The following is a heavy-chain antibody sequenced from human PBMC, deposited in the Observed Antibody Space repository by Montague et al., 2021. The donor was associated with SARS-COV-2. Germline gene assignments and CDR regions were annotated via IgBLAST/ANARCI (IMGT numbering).Heavy chain of an antibody. V-gene: IGHV3-13*01. CDR2: IGTAGDT. J-gene: IGHJ6*04. Sequence: SLRLSCAASGFTFSSHDMHWVRQSPGKGLQRVSAIGTAGDTYYEGSVEGRFTISREDAKSSLSLQMNSLTAGDTAVYYCARAHADSVYHFWSGSVTSTSLDVWGKGTAVTVSS. CDR3: ARAHADSVYHFWSGSVTSTSLDV. D-gene: IGHD3-3*01. CDR1: GFTFSSHD.